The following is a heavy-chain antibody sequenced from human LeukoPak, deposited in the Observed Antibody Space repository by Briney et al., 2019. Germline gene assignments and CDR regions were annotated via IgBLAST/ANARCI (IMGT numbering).Heavy chain of an antibody. D-gene: IGHD1-26*01. CDR3: AKRVGPTGQRDPLLDY. CDR2: ISGSGGNT. CDR1: GFSFSSYA. Sequence: GGSLRLSCAASGFSFSSYAMSWVRQAPGKGLEWVAHISGSGGNTYYADSVKGRFTISRDNSKNTLNLQMNSLRAEDTAVYYCAKRVGPTGQRDPLLDYWGQGTLVIVSS. J-gene: IGHJ4*02. V-gene: IGHV3-23*01.